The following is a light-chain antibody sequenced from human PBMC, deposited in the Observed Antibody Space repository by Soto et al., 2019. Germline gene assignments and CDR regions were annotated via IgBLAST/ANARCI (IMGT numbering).Light chain of an antibody. Sequence: QPVLTQPASVSGSPGQSITISCTGTSNDVGGYNFVSWYQQHPGKAPKLMISEVSNRPSGVSDRFSGSKSGNTASLTISGLQAEDEADYYCSSYTRSGTLVFGGGTKLTVL. J-gene: IGLJ3*02. CDR2: EVS. CDR1: SNDVGGYNF. CDR3: SSYTRSGTLV. V-gene: IGLV2-14*01.